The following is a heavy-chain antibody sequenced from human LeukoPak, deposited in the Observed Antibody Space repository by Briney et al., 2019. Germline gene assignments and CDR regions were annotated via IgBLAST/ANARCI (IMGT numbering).Heavy chain of an antibody. D-gene: IGHD1-26*01. V-gene: IGHV3-7*01. CDR3: ARDPYNGNYGDSYYYYMDV. CDR2: IKQDGSEK. J-gene: IGHJ6*03. CDR1: GFTFSSYW. Sequence: GGSLRLSCAASGFTFSSYWMSWVRQAPGKGLEWVANIKQDGSEKNYVDSVKGRFTISRDNAKNSLYLQMNSLRAEDTAIYYCARDPYNGNYGDSYYYYMDVWGKGTTVTISS.